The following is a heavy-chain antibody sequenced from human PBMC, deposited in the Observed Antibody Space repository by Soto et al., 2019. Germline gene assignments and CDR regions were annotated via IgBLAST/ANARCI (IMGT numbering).Heavy chain of an antibody. Sequence: QVQLVESGGGVVQPGRSLRLSCAASGFTFSSYGMHWVRQAPGKGLEWVAVISYDGSNKYYADSVKGRFTISRDNSKNTLYLQMNSLRAEDTAVYYCAKDGVAVAGNNWFDPWGQGTLVTVSS. J-gene: IGHJ5*02. CDR1: GFTFSSYG. V-gene: IGHV3-30*18. CDR2: ISYDGSNK. D-gene: IGHD6-19*01. CDR3: AKDGVAVAGNNWFDP.